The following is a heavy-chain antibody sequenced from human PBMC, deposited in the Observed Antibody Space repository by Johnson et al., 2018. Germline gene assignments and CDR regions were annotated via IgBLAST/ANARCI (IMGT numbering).Heavy chain of an antibody. CDR2: ISSSSDYI. Sequence: VQLVQSGGGLVKPGGSLRLSCAASGFTFSTYNMNWVRQAPGKGLEWISYISSSSDYIYYVDSVKGRFTISRDNAKNSLYLHMNSLRAEDTAVYYCARDRLGPAYPFDYWGQGTLVTVSS. V-gene: IGHV3-21*01. CDR3: ARDRLGPAYPFDY. CDR1: GFTFSTYN. D-gene: IGHD2-2*01. J-gene: IGHJ4*02.